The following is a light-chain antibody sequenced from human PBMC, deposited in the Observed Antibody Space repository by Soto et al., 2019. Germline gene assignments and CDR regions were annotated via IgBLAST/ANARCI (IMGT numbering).Light chain of an antibody. CDR1: QSVSSSY. Sequence: IVLTQSPGTLSLSPGERATLSCRASQSVSSSYVAWYQQKPGQAPRLLIYGASSRDTGIPDRFSGSGSGTDFTLTISRLEPEDFAVYYCQQYGSSPQTFGQGTKV. CDR3: QQYGSSPQT. CDR2: GAS. J-gene: IGKJ1*01. V-gene: IGKV3-20*01.